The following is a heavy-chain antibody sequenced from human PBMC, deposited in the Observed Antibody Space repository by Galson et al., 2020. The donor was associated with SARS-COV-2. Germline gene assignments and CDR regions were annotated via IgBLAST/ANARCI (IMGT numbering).Heavy chain of an antibody. CDR1: GDSISPYY. J-gene: IGHJ5*02. D-gene: IGHD3-9*01. CDR3: ARILRTGFANWFDP. CDR2: IYNSGST. Sequence: ASETLSLTCTVSGDSISPYYCSWIRQPPGKGLEWIGYIYNSGSTNYSPSLKSRVTISVDTSKNQLSLKLSSVTAADTAVYYCARILRTGFANWFDPWGQGTPVTVSS. V-gene: IGHV4-59*01.